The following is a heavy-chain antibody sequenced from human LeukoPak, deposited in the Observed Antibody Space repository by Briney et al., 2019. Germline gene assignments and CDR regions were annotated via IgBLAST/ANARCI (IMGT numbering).Heavy chain of an antibody. J-gene: IGHJ4*02. D-gene: IGHD2-2*01. CDR1: GGTFSSYA. Sequence: SVKVSCKASGGTFSSYAISWVRQAPGQGLEWMGGIIPFFGTANYAQKFQGRVTITADESTSTAYMELSSLRSEDTAVYYCARGAEWLVPAAVDYWGQGTLVTVSS. V-gene: IGHV1-69*13. CDR3: ARGAEWLVPAAVDY. CDR2: IIPFFGTA.